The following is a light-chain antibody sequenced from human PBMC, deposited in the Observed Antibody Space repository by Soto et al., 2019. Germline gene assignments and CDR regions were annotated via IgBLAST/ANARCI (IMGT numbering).Light chain of an antibody. CDR2: DVS. J-gene: IGLJ3*02. CDR1: SSDVGGYNY. Sequence: QSALTQPRSVSGSPGQSVTISCTGTSSDVGGYNYVSWYQQHPGKAPKVIIYDVSKRPSGVPDRFSGSKSGNTASLTISGIQAEDEADYYCCSYAGSYTWVFGGGTKLTVL. V-gene: IGLV2-11*01. CDR3: CSYAGSYTWV.